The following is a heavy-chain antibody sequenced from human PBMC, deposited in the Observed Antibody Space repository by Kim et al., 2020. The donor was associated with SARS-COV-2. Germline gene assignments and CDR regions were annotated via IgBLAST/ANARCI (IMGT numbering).Heavy chain of an antibody. Sequence: GGSLRLSCAASGFTFSDYYMSWIRQAPGKGLEWVSYISSSSSYTNYADSVKGRFTISRDNAKNSLYLQMNSLRAEDTAVYYCARDLPLRYFYWTPTGDYFDYWGQGTLVTVSS. CDR2: ISSSSSYT. D-gene: IGHD3-9*01. J-gene: IGHJ4*02. CDR3: ARDLPLRYFYWTPTGDYFDY. CDR1: GFTFSDYY. V-gene: IGHV3-11*06.